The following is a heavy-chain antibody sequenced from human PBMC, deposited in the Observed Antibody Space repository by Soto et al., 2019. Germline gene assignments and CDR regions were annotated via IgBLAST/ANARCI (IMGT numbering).Heavy chain of an antibody. CDR3: ARGRPQKGGYCSSTSCYSYYYYYMDV. V-gene: IGHV4-59*01. Sequence: QVQLQESGPGLVKPSETLSLTCTVSGGSISSYYWSWIRQPPGKGLEWIGYIYYSGSTNYNPSLESRVTISVDTSKNQFSLKLSSVTAADTAVYYCARGRPQKGGYCSSTSCYSYYYYYMDVWGKGTTVTVSS. J-gene: IGHJ6*03. CDR1: GGSISSYY. CDR2: IYYSGST. D-gene: IGHD2-2*01.